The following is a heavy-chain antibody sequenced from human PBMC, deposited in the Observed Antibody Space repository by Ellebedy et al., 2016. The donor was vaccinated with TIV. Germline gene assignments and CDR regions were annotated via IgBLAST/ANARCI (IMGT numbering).Heavy chain of an antibody. Sequence: GESLKISCQGSGYSFTSYWIGWVRQMPGKGLEWIGIIYPGDSDTIYSPSVQGQVTISADKSISTAYLQWSSLKASDTAMYYCARHSDYGDYFAYWGQGTLVTVSS. D-gene: IGHD4-17*01. V-gene: IGHV5-51*01. J-gene: IGHJ4*02. CDR3: ARHSDYGDYFAY. CDR1: GYSFTSYW. CDR2: IYPGDSDT.